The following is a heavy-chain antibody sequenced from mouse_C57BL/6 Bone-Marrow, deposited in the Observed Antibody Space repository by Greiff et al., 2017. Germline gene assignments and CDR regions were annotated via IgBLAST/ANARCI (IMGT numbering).Heavy chain of an antibody. CDR1: GYTFTSYW. D-gene: IGHD2-2*01. CDR3: EREGGWLYYFDY. CDR2: IDPSDSYT. Sequence: QVQLQQPGAELVKPGASVKLSCKASGYTFTSYWMQWVKQRPGQGLEWIGEIDPSDSYTNYNQKFKGKATLTVDTSSSTAYMQLSSLTSEYSAVYYCEREGGWLYYFDYWGQGTTLTVSS. V-gene: IGHV1-50*01. J-gene: IGHJ2*01.